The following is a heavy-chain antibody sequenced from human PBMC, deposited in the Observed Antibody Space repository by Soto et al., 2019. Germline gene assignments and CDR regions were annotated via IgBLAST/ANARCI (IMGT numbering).Heavy chain of an antibody. D-gene: IGHD2-15*01. V-gene: IGHV2-5*02. J-gene: IGHJ4*02. CDR1: GFSLTTSGVG. Sequence: QITLKESGPTLVKPTQTLTLTCTFSGFSLTTSGVGAGWIRQPPGKALEWLALIYWDDDKRYIPSLQSRLTITKDTSKNQVVLTMTNMDPADTATYYCAHTRPPRISDYWGQGTLVTVSS. CDR3: AHTRPPRISDY. CDR2: IYWDDDK.